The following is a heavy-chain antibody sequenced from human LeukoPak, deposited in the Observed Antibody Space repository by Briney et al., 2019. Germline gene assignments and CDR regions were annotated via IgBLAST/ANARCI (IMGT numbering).Heavy chain of an antibody. CDR3: ARGAADRNNYYYYIDV. CDR1: GGSFTENY. Sequence: SETLSLTCAVYGGSFTENYWSWIRQSPGKGLEWIGEINHTGTTNYNPSLKSRGTLSVDTSKNQFSLKLTSVTAADTAVYYCARGAADRNNYYYYIDVWGNGTTVTVSS. J-gene: IGHJ6*03. V-gene: IGHV4-34*01. D-gene: IGHD1/OR15-1a*01. CDR2: INHTGTT.